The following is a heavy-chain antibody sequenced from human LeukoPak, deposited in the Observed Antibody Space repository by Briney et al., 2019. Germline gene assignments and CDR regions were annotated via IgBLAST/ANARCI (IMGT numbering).Heavy chain of an antibody. Sequence: GGSLRLSCAASGFTFSSYEFNWVRQVPGKGLEWVSYISSSGNTIYYADSVKGRFTVSRDNAKNSLFLQMNGLRAEDTAIYYCARERIFGDYFDYWGQGALVTVSS. V-gene: IGHV3-48*03. CDR3: ARERIFGDYFDY. D-gene: IGHD2-15*01. CDR1: GFTFSSYE. J-gene: IGHJ4*02. CDR2: ISSSGNTI.